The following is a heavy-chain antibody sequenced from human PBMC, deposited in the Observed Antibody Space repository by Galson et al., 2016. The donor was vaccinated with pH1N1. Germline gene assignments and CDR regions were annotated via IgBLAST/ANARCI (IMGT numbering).Heavy chain of an antibody. CDR1: GGSISSGGYY. J-gene: IGHJ5*02. V-gene: IGHV4-61*08. CDR3: ARGDYYYASGTDEDFGFDP. CDR2: IHYSGNT. Sequence: SKTLSLTCTVSGGSISSGGYYWSWIRQPPGKGLEWIGYIHYSGNTNYNPSLKSRVTISVDTSKNQFSLKLSSVTAADTAVYYCARGDYYYASGTDEDFGFDPWGQGSLVTVSS. D-gene: IGHD3-10*01.